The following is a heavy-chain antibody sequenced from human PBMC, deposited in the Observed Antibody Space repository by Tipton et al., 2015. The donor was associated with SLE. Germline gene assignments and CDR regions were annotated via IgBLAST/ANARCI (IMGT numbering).Heavy chain of an antibody. V-gene: IGHV4-34*01. CDR2: INHSGST. D-gene: IGHD4/OR15-4a*01. CDR3: ARVVHLAGYFHL. J-gene: IGHJ1*01. CDR1: GGSFSGYY. Sequence: LRLSCAVYGGSFSGYYWSWIRQPPGKGLEWIGEINHSGSTNYNPSLKSRVTISVDTSKNQFSLKLRSVTAADTAVYYCARVVHLAGYFHLWGQGTLVTVSS.